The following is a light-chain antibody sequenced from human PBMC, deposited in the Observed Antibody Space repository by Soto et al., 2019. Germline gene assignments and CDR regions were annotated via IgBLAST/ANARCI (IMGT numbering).Light chain of an antibody. J-gene: IGKJ1*01. CDR2: KAS. CDR1: QTISSW. Sequence: DIQMTQSPSTLSGSAGDRVTITCRASQTISSWLAWYQQKPGKAPKLLIYKASTLKSGVPSRFSGSGSGTEFTLTISSLQPDDFATYYCQHYNSYSEAFDQGTKVELK. CDR3: QHYNSYSEA. V-gene: IGKV1-5*03.